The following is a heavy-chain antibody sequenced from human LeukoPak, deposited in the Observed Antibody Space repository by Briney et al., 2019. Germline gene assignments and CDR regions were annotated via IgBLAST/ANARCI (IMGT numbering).Heavy chain of an antibody. J-gene: IGHJ4*02. CDR3: AREAFRGDQHFDY. D-gene: IGHD2/OR15-2a*01. CDR2: ISAYNGNT. Sequence: ASVKVSCKASGYTFTSYGISWGRQAPGHRREGMGWISAYNGNTNYAQKLQGRVTMTTDTSTSTAYMELRSLRSDDTAVYYCAREAFRGDQHFDYWGQGTLVTVSS. V-gene: IGHV1-18*04. CDR1: GYTFTSYG.